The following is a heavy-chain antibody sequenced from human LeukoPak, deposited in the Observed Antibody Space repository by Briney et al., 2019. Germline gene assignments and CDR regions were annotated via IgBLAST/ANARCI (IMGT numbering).Heavy chain of an antibody. Sequence: SETLSLTCMVPLDSTRSSYWSSIRQPPGKGLEWIGYIYYSGSTNYNPSLKSRVTISVDTSKNQFSLKLSSVTAADTTGYYCARDLFGLFARSGQGTLVTVSS. V-gene: IGHV4-59*01. CDR3: ARDLFGLFAR. CDR1: LDSTRSSY. J-gene: IGHJ5*02. CDR2: IYYSGST. D-gene: IGHD2-21*01.